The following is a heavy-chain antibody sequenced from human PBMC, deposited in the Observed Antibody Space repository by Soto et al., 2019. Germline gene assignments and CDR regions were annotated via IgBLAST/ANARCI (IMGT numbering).Heavy chain of an antibody. D-gene: IGHD6-6*01. CDR2: MNPNSGNT. V-gene: IGHV1-8*01. CDR3: ARGHISSTKNWLDP. CDR1: GYTFTSYH. Sequence: QVQLVQSGAEVKKPGASVKVSCKGSGYTFTSYHINWVRQATGQGLEWMGWMNPNSGNTGYAQTLQGRVTMTWDTSISTAYMELGSLRFTDTAIYYCARGHISSTKNWLDPWGQGTLVTVSS. J-gene: IGHJ5*02.